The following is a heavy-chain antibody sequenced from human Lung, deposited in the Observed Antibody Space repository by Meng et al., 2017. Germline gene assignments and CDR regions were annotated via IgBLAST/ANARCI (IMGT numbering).Heavy chain of an antibody. J-gene: IGHJ4*02. CDR1: GYNLPDYW. Sequence: ASVKVSCKPSGYNLPDYWLHWVRRAPGQGLEWMGRIDPRSGDTHYAQRVQGRVTITRDTSINTAYMELSGLRSDDTAMYDCARDQDIPAAGKRFGDHWGQGTLVTVSS. D-gene: IGHD6-13*01. CDR2: IDPRSGDT. CDR3: ARDQDIPAAGKRFGDH. V-gene: IGHV1-2*06.